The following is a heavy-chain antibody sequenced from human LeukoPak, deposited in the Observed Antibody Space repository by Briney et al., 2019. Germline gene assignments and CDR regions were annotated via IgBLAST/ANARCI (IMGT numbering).Heavy chain of an antibody. D-gene: IGHD5-24*01. CDR1: GFTFSNNA. V-gene: IGHV3-23*01. J-gene: IGHJ4*02. CDR2: ISGGGVST. CDR3: AKDAPYVDMATMVKAYFFDY. Sequence: GGSLRLSCAASGFTFSNNAMSWVRQAPGKGLEWVSAISGGGVSTSYADFVKGRFTISRDNSKDTLYLQMNSLRAEDTAIYYCAKDAPYVDMATMVKAYFFDYWGQGTLVTVSS.